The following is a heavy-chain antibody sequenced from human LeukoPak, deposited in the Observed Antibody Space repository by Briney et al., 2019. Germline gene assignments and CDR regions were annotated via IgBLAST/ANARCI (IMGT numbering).Heavy chain of an antibody. D-gene: IGHD6-19*01. Sequence: SETLSLTCTVSDASMSNSYWSWSRQPAGKGLEWIGHIQDRGSTIYNPSLGSRVTMSIDTPKNQFSLKLNSVTAADTAVYYCTRGQWLDVWDFWGQGTLVTVSA. V-gene: IGHV4-4*07. J-gene: IGHJ4*02. CDR1: DASMSNSY. CDR2: IQDRGST. CDR3: TRGQWLDVWDF.